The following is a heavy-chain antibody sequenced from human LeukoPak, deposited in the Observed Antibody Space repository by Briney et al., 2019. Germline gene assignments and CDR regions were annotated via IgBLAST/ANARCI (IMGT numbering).Heavy chain of an antibody. CDR2: IYYSGNS. Sequence: MASETLSLTCTVPGGSISTYYWSWIRQPPGKGLEWIGYIYYSGNSNYNPSLKSRVTISVDTSKNQFSLKLSSVTAADTAVYYCAGLGASGNGYLSWFDPWGQGTLVTVSS. CDR1: GGSISTYY. D-gene: IGHD3-22*01. J-gene: IGHJ5*02. V-gene: IGHV4-59*01. CDR3: AGLGASGNGYLSWFDP.